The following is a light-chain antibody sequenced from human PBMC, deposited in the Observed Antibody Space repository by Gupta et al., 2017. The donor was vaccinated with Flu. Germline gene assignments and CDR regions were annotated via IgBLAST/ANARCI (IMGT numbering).Light chain of an antibody. V-gene: IGLV1-47*01. J-gene: IGLJ2*01. Sequence: QSVLPQPPSASGTPGQTVTISCSGSSSNIVSNYVYWYQQLPGTALKLLIYRNHKRPSGAPDRFSGSKCGTSASMAISGLRAEEEVDYYCAAWEDSLSGRGVFGGGTKLTVL. CDR2: RNH. CDR1: SSNIVSNY. CDR3: AAWEDSLSGRGV.